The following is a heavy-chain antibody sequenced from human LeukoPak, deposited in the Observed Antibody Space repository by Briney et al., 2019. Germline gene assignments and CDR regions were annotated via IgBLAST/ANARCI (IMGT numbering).Heavy chain of an antibody. D-gene: IGHD3-10*01. Sequence: SGGSLRLSCAASGFIFSNYWMHWLRHVPGKGLLWVSRIDSDENGGSGTMYADSVKGRFTISRDNAMNTLYLHMNSLRVEDTAVFYCAREAYGSGKRYFDYWGQGTLVTVSS. J-gene: IGHJ4*02. CDR2: IDSDENGGSGT. V-gene: IGHV3-74*03. CDR1: GFIFSNYW. CDR3: AREAYGSGKRYFDY.